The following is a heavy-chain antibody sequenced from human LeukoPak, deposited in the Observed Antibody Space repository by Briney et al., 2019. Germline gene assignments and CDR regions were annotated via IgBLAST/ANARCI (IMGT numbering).Heavy chain of an antibody. CDR3: TSSGTYRFDY. Sequence: GGSLRLSCAASRFTFSNYNMNWVRQAPGKGLEWVAYISGTGRTTNYADSVKGRFTISRDNAKSSLYLQMNSLRDEDTAVYYCTSSGTYRFDYWGQGTLVTVSS. CDR2: ISGTGRTT. V-gene: IGHV3-48*02. J-gene: IGHJ4*02. D-gene: IGHD1-26*01. CDR1: RFTFSNYN.